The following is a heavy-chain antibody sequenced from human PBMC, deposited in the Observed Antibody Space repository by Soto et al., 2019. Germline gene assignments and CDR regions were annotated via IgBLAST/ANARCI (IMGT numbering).Heavy chain of an antibody. CDR1: GASISSGGYS. D-gene: IGHD3-16*01. Sequence: QLQLQESGSGVVKPAQTLSLTCAVSGASISSGGYSWSWIRQPPGKGLEWIGNIYHTGRTNYNPSLKSRVTFSVDRSKNQFSLDLTSVTAADTAGYFCARDRILITFGGLTYYYGVDVWGQGTTVIVSS. CDR2: IYHTGRT. J-gene: IGHJ6*02. V-gene: IGHV4-30-2*01. CDR3: ARDRILITFGGLTYYYGVDV.